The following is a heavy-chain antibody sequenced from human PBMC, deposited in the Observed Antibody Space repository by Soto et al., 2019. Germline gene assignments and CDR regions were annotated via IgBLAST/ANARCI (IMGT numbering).Heavy chain of an antibody. D-gene: IGHD6-6*01. J-gene: IGHJ6*02. CDR3: ARKRSYSSSHGMDV. CDR2: IDPSDSYT. CDR1: GYSFTSYG. Sequence: XESLRVSWKGSGYSFTSYGISWVLQMPGKGLEWMGRIDPSDSYTNYSPSFQGHVTISADKSISTAYLQWSSLKASDTAMYYCARKRSYSSSHGMDVWGQGTTVTVSS. V-gene: IGHV5-10-1*01.